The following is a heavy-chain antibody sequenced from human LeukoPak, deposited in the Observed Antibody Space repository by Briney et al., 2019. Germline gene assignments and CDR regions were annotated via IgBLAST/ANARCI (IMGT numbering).Heavy chain of an antibody. D-gene: IGHD3-10*01. CDR2: IKQDGSEK. Sequence: GGSLRLSCAASGFTFSSYWMSWVRQAPGKGLEWVANIKQDGSEKYYVDSVKGRFTISRDNSKNTLYLQMNSLRAEDTAVYYCTGNYYGSGSYTDFDYWGQGTLVTVSS. J-gene: IGHJ4*02. CDR3: TGNYYGSGSYTDFDY. V-gene: IGHV3-7*03. CDR1: GFTFSSYW.